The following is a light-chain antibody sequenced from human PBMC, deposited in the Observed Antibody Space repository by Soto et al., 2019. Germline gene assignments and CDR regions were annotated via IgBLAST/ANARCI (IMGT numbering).Light chain of an antibody. Sequence: DIQMTQSPSTLSASLGDRVTITCRASRAISDWLAWYQQRPGKAHKLLIYRASRLESGVPSRFSGSGSGTEFTLTISGLHPDDFATYYCQQYNTFSFTFGQGTKLEI. CDR2: RAS. CDR1: RAISDW. V-gene: IGKV1-5*03. J-gene: IGKJ2*01. CDR3: QQYNTFSFT.